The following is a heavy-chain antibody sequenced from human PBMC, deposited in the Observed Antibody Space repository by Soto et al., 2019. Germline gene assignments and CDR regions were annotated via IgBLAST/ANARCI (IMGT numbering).Heavy chain of an antibody. J-gene: IGHJ5*02. CDR1: GFTFSDYS. V-gene: IGHV3-48*02. Sequence: EVQVVESGGGWVQPGGSRRLSCAASGFTFSDYSMNWVRQAPGKGLEWVSYISSSSTTIYYADSVRGRFTISRDNAKNSLYLQMNSLRDEDTAVYYCAREFRRYGAAYYFDPWGQGTLVTVSS. CDR3: AREFRRYGAAYYFDP. CDR2: ISSSSTTI. D-gene: IGHD3-10*01.